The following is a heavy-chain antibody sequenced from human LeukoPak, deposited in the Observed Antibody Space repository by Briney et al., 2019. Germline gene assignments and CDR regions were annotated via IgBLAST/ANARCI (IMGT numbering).Heavy chain of an antibody. CDR3: ARGRGEGRGIAMVRGVRAPSYNWFDP. D-gene: IGHD3-10*01. J-gene: IGHJ5*02. CDR2: IYHSGST. V-gene: IGHV4-38-2*02. Sequence: SETLSLTCTVSGYSISSGYYWGWIRQPPGKGLEWIGSIYHSGSTNYNPSLKSRVTISVDTSKNQFSLKLSSVTAADTAVYYCARGRGEGRGIAMVRGVRAPSYNWFDPWGHGTQVTVSS. CDR1: GYSISSGYY.